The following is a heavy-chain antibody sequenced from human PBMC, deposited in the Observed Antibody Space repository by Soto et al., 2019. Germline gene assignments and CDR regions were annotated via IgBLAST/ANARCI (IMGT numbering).Heavy chain of an antibody. CDR2: IYYSGST. Sequence: SETLSLTCTVSGGSISSYYWSWIRQPPGKGLEWIGYIYYSGSTNYNPSLKSRVTISVDTSKNQFSLKLSSVTAADAAVYYCARGVIAVAPLDYWGQGTLVTVSS. D-gene: IGHD6-19*01. CDR3: ARGVIAVAPLDY. V-gene: IGHV4-59*01. J-gene: IGHJ4*02. CDR1: GGSISSYY.